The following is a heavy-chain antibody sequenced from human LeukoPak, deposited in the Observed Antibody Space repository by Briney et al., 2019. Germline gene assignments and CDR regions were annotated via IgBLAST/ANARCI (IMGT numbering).Heavy chain of an antibody. CDR3: ARDSLAVAGTGTGY. CDR1: GFTFSSYS. Sequence: PGGSLRLSCAASGFTFSSYSMNWVRQAPGKGLEWVSSISSSSSYIYYADSVKGRFTISRDNAKNSLYLQMNSLRAEDTAVYYCARDSLAVAGTGTGYWGQGTLVTVSS. V-gene: IGHV3-21*01. CDR2: ISSSSSYI. D-gene: IGHD6-19*01. J-gene: IGHJ4*02.